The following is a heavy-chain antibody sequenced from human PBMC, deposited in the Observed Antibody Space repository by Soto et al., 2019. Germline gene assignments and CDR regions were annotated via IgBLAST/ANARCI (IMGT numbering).Heavy chain of an antibody. J-gene: IGHJ4*02. CDR1: GFTFSSYA. D-gene: IGHD3-3*01. CDR2: ISGSGGST. V-gene: IGHV3-23*01. CDR3: AKGHYDFWSGYNDY. Sequence: EVQLLESGGGLVQPGGSLRLSCAASGFTFSSYAMSWVRQAPGKGLEWVSAISGSGGSTYYADSVKGRFTISRDNSKKTLYLQMNSLRAEDTAVYYCAKGHYDFWSGYNDYWGQGTLVTVSS.